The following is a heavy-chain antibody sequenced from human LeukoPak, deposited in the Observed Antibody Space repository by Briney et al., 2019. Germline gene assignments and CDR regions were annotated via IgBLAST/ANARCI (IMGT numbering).Heavy chain of an antibody. V-gene: IGHV1-18*01. CDR2: TSAYNGNT. Sequence: ASVNVSCKASGYTFTSYAMHWVRQAPGQGLEWMGWTSAYNGNTNYAQKLQGRVTMTTDTSTSTAYMELRSLRSDDTAVYYCAREIDRYYDSSGYYYAPHAFDIWGQGTMVTVSS. D-gene: IGHD3-22*01. CDR3: AREIDRYYDSSGYYYAPHAFDI. CDR1: GYTFTSYA. J-gene: IGHJ3*02.